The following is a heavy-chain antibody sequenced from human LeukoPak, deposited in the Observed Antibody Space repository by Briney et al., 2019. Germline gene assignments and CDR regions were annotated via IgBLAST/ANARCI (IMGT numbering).Heavy chain of an antibody. CDR1: GFTSSDYY. V-gene: IGHV3-11*04. CDR2: LSSDSGTI. CDR3: ARGRFVVVVAANDY. Sequence: GGSLRLSCVASGFTSSDYYMSWLRQAPGKGLEWVSYLSSDSGTIYYADSVKGRFTISRDNAKNSLYLQMNSLRTEDTAVYYCARGRFVVVVAANDYWGQGTLVTVSS. D-gene: IGHD2-15*01. J-gene: IGHJ4*02.